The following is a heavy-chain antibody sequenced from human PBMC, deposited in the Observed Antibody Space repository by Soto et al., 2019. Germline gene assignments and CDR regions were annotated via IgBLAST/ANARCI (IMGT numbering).Heavy chain of an antibody. CDR2: IYHSGTT. V-gene: IGHV4-59*02. Sequence: PSETLSLTCTVSGGSVSTYSWGWIRQTPGKGLEWIGYIYHSGTTHYNASLESRVTISVDTSKNQFSLKMSSMTAADTAVYYCARLVVPSGREYRGWFQSWGQGTLVTV. D-gene: IGHD2-15*01. J-gene: IGHJ5*01. CDR3: ARLVVPSGREYRGWFQS. CDR1: GGSVSTYS.